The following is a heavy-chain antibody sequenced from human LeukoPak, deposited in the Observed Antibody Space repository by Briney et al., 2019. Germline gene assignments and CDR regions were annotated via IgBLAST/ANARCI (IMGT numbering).Heavy chain of an antibody. CDR1: GFTFSSYN. D-gene: IGHD5-18*01. V-gene: IGHV3-21*01. J-gene: IGHJ4*02. CDR2: ISGSSSYI. Sequence: PGGSLRLSCAASGFTFSSYNMNWVRQAPGKGPEWVSFISGSSSYIYYADSVKGRFTISRDNAKNSLYLQMNSLRAEDTAVYYCARASGYSYDNELDYWGQGTLVTVSS. CDR3: ARASGYSYDNELDY.